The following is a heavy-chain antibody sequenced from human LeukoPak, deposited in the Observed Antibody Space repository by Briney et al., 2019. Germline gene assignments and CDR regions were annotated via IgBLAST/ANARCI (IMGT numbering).Heavy chain of an antibody. CDR2: ISNSGST. D-gene: IGHD5-12*01. Sequence: SETLSLTCIVSGGSISSYFWSWIRQPPGKGLEWIGYISNSGSTNYNPSLKSRVTISADTSKNQFSLKLSSVTAADTAVYYCWAIVTTIKLDFWGQGTLVTVSS. CDR3: WAIVTTIKLDF. V-gene: IGHV4-59*08. J-gene: IGHJ4*02. CDR1: GGSISSYF.